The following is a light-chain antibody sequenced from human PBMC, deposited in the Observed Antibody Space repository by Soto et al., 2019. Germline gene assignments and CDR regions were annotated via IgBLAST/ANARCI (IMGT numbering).Light chain of an antibody. V-gene: IGLV1-44*01. CDR3: ATWDARVHGVV. CDR2: SNN. CDR1: SCNIGANP. Sequence: QSVLTHPPSASGTPGQTVTVACSGSSCNIGANPVHWFQHLPGTAPKLLIYSNNQRPSGVPDRFSGSKSGTSVSLASSGLQSEDEADYYCATWDARVHGVVFGGGTKLPVL. J-gene: IGLJ3*02.